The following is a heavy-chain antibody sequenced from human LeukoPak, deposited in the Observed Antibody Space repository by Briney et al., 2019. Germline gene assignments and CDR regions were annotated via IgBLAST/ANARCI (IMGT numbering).Heavy chain of an antibody. V-gene: IGHV3-7*01. D-gene: IGHD6-19*01. CDR3: ARDVAGALDF. CDR2: IRGDAGDK. CDR1: GFTFSRYW. J-gene: IGHJ4*02. Sequence: PGGSLRLSCAATGFTFSRYWMAWVSQAPGKGLEWVANIRGDAGDKGYADSVKGRFTISRDNGKNSLYLQMNSLTDEDTAVYYCARDVAGALDFWGQGTLLIVSS.